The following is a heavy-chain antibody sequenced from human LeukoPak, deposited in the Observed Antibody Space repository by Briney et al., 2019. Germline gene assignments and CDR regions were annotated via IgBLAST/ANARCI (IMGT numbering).Heavy chain of an antibody. CDR2: ISSSSSTI. Sequence: GGSLRLSCAASGFTFSSYSMNWVRQAPGKGLEWISYISSSSSTIYYADSVKGRFTISRDNAKNSLYLQMNSLRAEDTAVYYCARGKYGDHPLFDYWGQGTLVTVSS. D-gene: IGHD4-17*01. CDR3: ARGKYGDHPLFDY. CDR1: GFTFSSYS. J-gene: IGHJ4*02. V-gene: IGHV3-48*04.